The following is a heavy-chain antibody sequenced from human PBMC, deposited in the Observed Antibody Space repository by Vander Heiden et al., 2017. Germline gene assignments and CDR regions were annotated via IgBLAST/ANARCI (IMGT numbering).Heavy chain of an antibody. Sequence: QVQLQESGPGLVKPSETLSLTCTVSGGSISSYYWSWIRQPPGKGLEWIGYIYYSGSTNYNPPLKSRVTISVDTSKNQFSLKLSSVTAADTAVYYCARGAVANFYYYYYGMDVWGQGTTVTVSS. J-gene: IGHJ6*02. D-gene: IGHD2-15*01. CDR3: ARGAVANFYYYYYGMDV. V-gene: IGHV4-59*01. CDR1: GGSISSYY. CDR2: IYYSGST.